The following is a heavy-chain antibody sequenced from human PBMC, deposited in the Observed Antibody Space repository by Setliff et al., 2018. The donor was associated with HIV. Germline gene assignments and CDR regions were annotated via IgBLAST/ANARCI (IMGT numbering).Heavy chain of an antibody. CDR3: ARHKTNYDFYAFDV. CDR1: GGSFSSSTYP. CDR2: IHSSGTT. J-gene: IGHJ3*01. D-gene: IGHD3-3*01. Sequence: SETLSLTCTASGGSFSSSTYPWGWIRQPPGMGLEWIGSIHSSGTTDYNPSLKSRVAMSVDTSRSQFSLKLRSVTAADTAVYYCARHKTNYDFYAFDVWGQGTMVSV. V-gene: IGHV4-39*01.